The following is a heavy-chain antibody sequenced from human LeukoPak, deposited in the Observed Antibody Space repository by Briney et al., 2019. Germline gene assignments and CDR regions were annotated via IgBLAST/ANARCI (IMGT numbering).Heavy chain of an antibody. CDR1: AATFSSYW. Sequence: GGSLRLSCAASAATFSSYWMHWVRQAPGKGLVWVSRINPDGSSTNYADSVKGRFTISRDNVKNTLYLQMNSLRAEDTAVYYSATSGIRDQYDFDSWGQGTLVTVSS. D-gene: IGHD6-13*01. CDR2: INPDGSST. CDR3: ATSGIRDQYDFDS. J-gene: IGHJ4*02. V-gene: IGHV3-74*01.